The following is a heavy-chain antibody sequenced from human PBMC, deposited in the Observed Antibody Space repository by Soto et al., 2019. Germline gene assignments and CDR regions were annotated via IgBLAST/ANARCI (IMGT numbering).Heavy chain of an antibody. V-gene: IGHV3-20*04. CDR2: INWNGGST. CDR1: GFTFDDYG. CDR3: AREGGVTGTSSYIE. Sequence: GGSLRLSCAASGFTFDDYGMSWVLQAPGKGLEWVSGINWNGGSTGYADSVKGRFTISRDNAKNYLYLQMNSLRAEDTALYYCAREGGVTGTSSYIEWGQGTLVTVSS. J-gene: IGHJ4*02. D-gene: IGHD1-20*01.